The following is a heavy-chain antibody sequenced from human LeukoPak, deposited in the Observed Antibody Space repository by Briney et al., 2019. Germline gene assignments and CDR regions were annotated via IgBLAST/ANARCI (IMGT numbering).Heavy chain of an antibody. CDR1: VVSISPYY. J-gene: IGHJ4*02. D-gene: IGHD3-16*01. V-gene: IGHV4-59*08. CDR2: IYYSGTT. Sequence: SETLSLTCTVSVVSISPYYWSWIRQPPGKGLEWLAYIYYSGTTNYNPSLMSRVTISVDTSKSQFSLKLDSVTAADTAVYYCARHGGSHFLYWGQGILVTVSS. CDR3: ARHGGSHFLY.